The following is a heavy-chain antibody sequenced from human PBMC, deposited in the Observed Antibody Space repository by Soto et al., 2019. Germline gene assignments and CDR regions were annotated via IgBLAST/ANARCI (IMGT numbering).Heavy chain of an antibody. V-gene: IGHV4-30-4*01. CDR3: ARDFKRYSSQPGPLEY. CDR1: GDSISSGDYY. D-gene: IGHD6-13*01. Sequence: QVQLQESGPGLVQPSQTLSLTCTVSGDSISSGDYYWSWVRQSPGKSLEWIGCIYYSGTTYYNPSLEPRLTMSGVTSKNQFALRLSSVTAADTAMYFCARDFKRYSSQPGPLEYWGQGTLVTVSS. J-gene: IGHJ4*02. CDR2: IYYSGTT.